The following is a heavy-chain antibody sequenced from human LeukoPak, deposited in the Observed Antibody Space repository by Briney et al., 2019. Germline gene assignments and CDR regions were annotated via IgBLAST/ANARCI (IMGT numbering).Heavy chain of an antibody. CDR3: ARDLRANCGGDCAPDY. CDR1: GYTFTNYA. V-gene: IGHV1-3*01. Sequence: GASVKVSCKASGYTFTNYAMHWVRQAPGQRLEWMGWINAGDGNTKYSQNFQGRVTITRDTSASTAYMELSSLRSEDTAVYYCARDLRANCGGDCAPDYWGQGTLVTVSS. CDR2: INAGDGNT. J-gene: IGHJ4*02. D-gene: IGHD2-21*02.